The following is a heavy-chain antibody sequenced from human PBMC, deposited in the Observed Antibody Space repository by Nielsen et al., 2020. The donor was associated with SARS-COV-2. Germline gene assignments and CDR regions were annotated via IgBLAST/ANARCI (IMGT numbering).Heavy chain of an antibody. J-gene: IGHJ4*02. Sequence: GGSLRLSCAASGFTFSSYGMHWVRQAPGKGLEWVAVIWYDGSNKYYADSVKGRFTISRDNSKNTLYLQMNSLRAEDTAVYYCARDGGLDRGTLSDWGQGTLVTVSS. CDR2: IWYDGSNK. CDR1: GFTFSSYG. D-gene: IGHD3-16*01. CDR3: ARDGGLDRGTLSD. V-gene: IGHV3-33*01.